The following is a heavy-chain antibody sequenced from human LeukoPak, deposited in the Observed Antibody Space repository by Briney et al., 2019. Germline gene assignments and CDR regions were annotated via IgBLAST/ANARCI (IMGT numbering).Heavy chain of an antibody. V-gene: IGHV3-74*01. D-gene: IGHD4-23*01. J-gene: IGHJ4*02. CDR2: VGSDGRNT. CDR1: GFTFSSYW. Sequence: GGSLRLPCAASGFTFSSYWMHWVRQAPGKGLVWVSRVGSDGRNTIYADSVKGRFTISRDNAMNTLYLQMNSLRAEDTAVYYCARDLGGSGPTPIDYWGQGILVTVSS. CDR3: ARDLGGSGPTPIDY.